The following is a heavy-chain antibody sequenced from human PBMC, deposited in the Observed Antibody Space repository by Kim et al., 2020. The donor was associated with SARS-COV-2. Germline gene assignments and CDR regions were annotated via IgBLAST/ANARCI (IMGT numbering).Heavy chain of an antibody. V-gene: IGHV2-5*01. J-gene: IGHJ6*02. D-gene: IGHD3-10*01. CDR3: AHRRFGDYCMDV. Sequence: RYSQALKSRLTITKDTSKNQVVLTMTNMDAVDTATYYCAHRRFGDYCMDVWGQGTTVTVSS.